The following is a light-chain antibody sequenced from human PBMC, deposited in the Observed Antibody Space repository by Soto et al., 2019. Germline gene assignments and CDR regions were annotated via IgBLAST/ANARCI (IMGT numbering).Light chain of an antibody. CDR1: QSISSW. CDR3: QQYNSYST. V-gene: IGKV1-5*03. Sequence: DIQMSQSPSTLSASVGDRVTITCRASQSISSWLAWYQQKPEKAPKLLIYKASSLESGVPSMFSGSGSRIEFTLTISSLQHDDFANYYCQQYNSYSTFGQGTKVDIK. CDR2: KAS. J-gene: IGKJ1*01.